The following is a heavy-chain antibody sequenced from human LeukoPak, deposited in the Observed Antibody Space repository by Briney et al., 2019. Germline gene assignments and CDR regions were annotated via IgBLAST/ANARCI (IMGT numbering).Heavy chain of an antibody. CDR3: ARDSPDCGSTTCYKDWFDP. Sequence: SETLSLTCTVSGGSISNYYWSWIRQPPGKGLEWIGYIYYSGSTKYNPSLKSRVTISVDTSKNQFSLRLSSVTAADTAVYYCARDSPDCGSTTCYKDWFDPWGQGTLVTVSS. D-gene: IGHD2-2*02. CDR1: GGSISNYY. CDR2: IYYSGST. J-gene: IGHJ5*02. V-gene: IGHV4-59*01.